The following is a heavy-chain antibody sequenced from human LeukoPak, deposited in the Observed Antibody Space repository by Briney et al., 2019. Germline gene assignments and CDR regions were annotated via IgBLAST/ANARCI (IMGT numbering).Heavy chain of an antibody. CDR2: INPNSGGT. CDR1: GYTFTGYY. Sequence: ASVKVSCKASGYTFTGYYMHWVRQAPGQGLEWMGWINPNSGGTNYAQKFQGRVTMTRDTSISTAYMELSRLRSDDTAVYYCAREQTIQLWTKGFDYWGQGTLVTVSS. J-gene: IGHJ4*02. CDR3: AREQTIQLWTKGFDY. V-gene: IGHV1-2*02. D-gene: IGHD5-18*01.